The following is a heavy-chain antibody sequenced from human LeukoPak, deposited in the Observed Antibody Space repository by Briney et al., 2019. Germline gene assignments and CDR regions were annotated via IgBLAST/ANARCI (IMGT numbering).Heavy chain of an antibody. CDR1: GFSLSTSGMC. V-gene: IGHV2-70*11. D-gene: IGHD5-24*01. Sequence: SGPTLVNPTQTLTLTCTFSGFSLSTSGMCVSWIRQPPGKALEWLARIDWDDDKYYSTSLKTRLTISKDTSKNQVVLTMTNMDPVDTATYYCARCQRWLQFTFPGARNYYYYMDVWGKGTTVTVSS. CDR2: IDWDDDK. CDR3: ARCQRWLQFTFPGARNYYYYMDV. J-gene: IGHJ6*03.